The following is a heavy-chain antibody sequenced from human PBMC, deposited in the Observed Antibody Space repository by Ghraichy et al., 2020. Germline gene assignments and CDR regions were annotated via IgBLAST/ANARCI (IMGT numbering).Heavy chain of an antibody. V-gene: IGHV1-46*01. J-gene: IGHJ5*02. CDR2: VNPGDGAK. CDR1: GYTVSNYY. CDR3: ARGGITYGRIVPALDL. D-gene: IGHD3-10*01. Sequence: ASVKVSCQASGYTVSNYYIHWVRQVPGQGPVWMGLVNPGDGAKTYAQLFQDRISMTTDTSTSTLYMELSGLTSEDTAIYYCARGGITYGRIVPALDLWGQGTLVSVSS.